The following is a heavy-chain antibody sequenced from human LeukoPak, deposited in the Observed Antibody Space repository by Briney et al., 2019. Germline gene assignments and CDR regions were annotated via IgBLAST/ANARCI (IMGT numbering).Heavy chain of an antibody. CDR2: IDTNEDLT. CDR1: GFTFEYFV. J-gene: IGHJ4*02. D-gene: IGHD3-10*01. CDR3: VRDVKYYFGSGSYQ. V-gene: IGHV3-64*01. Sequence: GGSLRLSCVASGFTFEYFVMHWVRQSPGQGLEYVSGIDTNEDLTYYVTSVKGRFTISRDNSKNTLYLQMDSVRPDDVGVYYCVRDVKYYFGSGSYQWGQGTLVSVSS.